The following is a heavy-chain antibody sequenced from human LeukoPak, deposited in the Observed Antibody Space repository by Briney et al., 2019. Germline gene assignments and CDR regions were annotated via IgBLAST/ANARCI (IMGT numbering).Heavy chain of an antibody. CDR3: AGAYYYDKSDY. CDR1: GGSISDYY. CDR2: IHISGTT. D-gene: IGHD3-22*01. Sequence: SETLSLTCTVSGGSISDYYWSWVRQPAGKGLEWIGRIHISGTTYYNPSLKSRFTMSVDTSKNQFSLKLSSVTAADTAVYYCAGAYYYDKSDYGGKGTLVTVSS. V-gene: IGHV4-4*07. J-gene: IGHJ4*02.